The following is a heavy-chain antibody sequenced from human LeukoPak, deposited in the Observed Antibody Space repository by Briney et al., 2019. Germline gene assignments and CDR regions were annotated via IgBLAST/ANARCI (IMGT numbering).Heavy chain of an antibody. CDR2: IGGSSTSL. V-gene: IGHV3-21*01. Sequence: PGGSLRLSCAASGFTFSTYAMNWVRQAPGEGLEWVSSIGGSSTSLYYADSLKGRFTISRDNAKNSLYLQFYCARESGGDLGEAFDIWGQGTMVTVSS. CDR1: GFTFSTYA. J-gene: IGHJ3*02. CDR3: FDI. D-gene: IGHD1-26*01.